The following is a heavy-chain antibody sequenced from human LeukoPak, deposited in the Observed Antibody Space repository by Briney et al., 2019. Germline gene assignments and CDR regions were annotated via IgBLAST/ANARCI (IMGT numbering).Heavy chain of an antibody. CDR1: ADSLSSGGHY. D-gene: IGHD3-10*01. CDR3: ARGGNRFGGFYFDY. Sequence: PSETLSLTCTVPADSLSSGGHYWAWIRQLSGKGLDSIGFIHHSGSSRHNPPLKDHVSISVDAARKKFALRLSSVTAADTAIYYCARGGNRFGGFYFDYWGQGIQVIVSS. CDR2: IHHSGSS. V-gene: IGHV4-31*01. J-gene: IGHJ4*02.